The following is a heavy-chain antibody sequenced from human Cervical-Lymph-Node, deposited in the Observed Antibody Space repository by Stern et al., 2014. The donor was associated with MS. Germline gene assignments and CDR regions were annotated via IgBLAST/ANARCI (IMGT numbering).Heavy chain of an antibody. J-gene: IGHJ3*01. CDR3: ATYNWAVGDHDV. Sequence: VQLVESGGGSVQPGESLRLSCVASGITFSSQWMHWIRQVPGRGLAWVSRISLEGGKTKYLDSVKGRFTISRDNAKNTVFLQMDSLRADDTAVYYCATYNWAVGDHDVWGQGTMVTVSS. CDR1: GITFSSQW. V-gene: IGHV3-74*02. CDR2: ISLEGGKT. D-gene: IGHD1-20*01.